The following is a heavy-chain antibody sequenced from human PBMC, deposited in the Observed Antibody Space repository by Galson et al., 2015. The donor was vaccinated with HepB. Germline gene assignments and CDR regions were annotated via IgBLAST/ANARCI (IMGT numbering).Heavy chain of an antibody. Sequence: SVKVSCKASRYTFTNYGISWVRQDPGHGLEWLGWISTYNGNINYAQNFQGRVTMTTDTSTSSAYLELRTLRSDDTAVYYCARARYSSSPPDHWGQGTLVTVSA. D-gene: IGHD6-19*01. J-gene: IGHJ5*02. CDR1: RYTFTNYG. CDR2: ISTYNGNI. CDR3: ARARYSSSPPDH. V-gene: IGHV1-18*01.